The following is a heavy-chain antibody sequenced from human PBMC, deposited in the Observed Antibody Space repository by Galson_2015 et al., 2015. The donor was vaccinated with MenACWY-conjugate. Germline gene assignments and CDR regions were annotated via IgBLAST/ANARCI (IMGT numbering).Heavy chain of an antibody. CDR2: ISPGDSYT. Sequence: QSGAEVKKPGESLKISCKGSGYSFTTYWIGWVRQMPGEGLEWMGLISPGDSYTRYNPAFQGQVTISADKSISTAYLQWNSLRASDTAMYYCARHPPGGRGMDVWGQGTTVTVSS. CDR3: ARHPPGGRGMDV. V-gene: IGHV5-51*01. CDR1: GYSFTTYW. J-gene: IGHJ6*02. D-gene: IGHD1-26*01.